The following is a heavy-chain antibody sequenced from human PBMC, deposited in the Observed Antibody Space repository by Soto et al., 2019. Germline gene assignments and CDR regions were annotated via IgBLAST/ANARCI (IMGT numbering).Heavy chain of an antibody. V-gene: IGHV3-23*01. CDR1: GFTFSSYA. Sequence: EVQLLESGGGLVQPGGSLRLSCAASGFTFSSYAMSWVRQAPGKGLEWVSAISGSGGSTYYADSVKGRFTISRDNSKNTLYLQMNSLRAEDPAAYYCAKDSGIAAAGTYGTWGQGTLVTVSS. CDR3: AKDSGIAAAGTYGT. J-gene: IGHJ5*02. D-gene: IGHD6-13*01. CDR2: ISGSGGST.